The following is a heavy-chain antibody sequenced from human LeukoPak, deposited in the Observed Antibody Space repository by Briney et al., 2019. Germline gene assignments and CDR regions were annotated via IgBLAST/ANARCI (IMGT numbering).Heavy chain of an antibody. CDR1: GYTFTSYY. CDR3: ATDLRDSDHVMGY. D-gene: IGHD1-26*01. CDR2: INPSGGST. J-gene: IGHJ4*02. V-gene: IGHV1-46*01. Sequence: GASVKVSCKASGYTFTSYYMHWVRQAPGQGLEWMGIINPSGGSTSYAQKFQGRVTMTEDTSTDTAYMELSSLRSEDTAVYYCATDLRDSDHVMGYWGQGTLVTVSS.